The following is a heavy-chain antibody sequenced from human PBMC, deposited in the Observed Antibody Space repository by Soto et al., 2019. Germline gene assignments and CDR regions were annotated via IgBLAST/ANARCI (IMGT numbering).Heavy chain of an antibody. V-gene: IGHV3-30*03. D-gene: IGHD1-26*01. CDR2: ISGDGNDK. J-gene: IGHJ4*02. CDR3: VQGASTAHQPLDS. CDR1: GFIFRNFG. Sequence: QVQLVESGGGVVQPGRSLRLSCAASGFIFRNFGMHCVRLAPGKGLEWVAAISGDGNDKYYPDSMKGRFTISRDNFNNTLYLQLNSLRPEDTAVYHCVQGASTAHQPLDSWGQGVLVTVSS.